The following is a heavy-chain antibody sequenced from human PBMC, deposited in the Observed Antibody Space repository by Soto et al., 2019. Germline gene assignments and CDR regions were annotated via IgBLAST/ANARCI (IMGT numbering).Heavy chain of an antibody. CDR2: NSYSGST. J-gene: IGHJ4*02. CDR3: ARHGGSYSFDY. CDR1: GGSTSSYY. Sequence: QVQLQESGPGLVKPSETLSLTCTVTGGSTSSYYWSWLRQPPGKGLEWIGYNSYSGSTDDNPSLKIRVTISVDTSKNQFSLKLSSATAADTAVYYCARHGGSYSFDYWGQGTLVTVSS. V-gene: IGHV4-59*08. D-gene: IGHD1-26*01.